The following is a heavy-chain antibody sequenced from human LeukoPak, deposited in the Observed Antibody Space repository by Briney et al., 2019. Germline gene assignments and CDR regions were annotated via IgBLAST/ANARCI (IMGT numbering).Heavy chain of an antibody. CDR1: GGSISSYY. V-gene: IGHV4-59*01. CDR2: IYYSGST. J-gene: IGHJ4*02. CDR3: ACSIVGATSSDFDY. D-gene: IGHD1-26*01. Sequence: SETLSLTCTVSGGSISSYYWSWIRQPPGKGLEWIGYIYYSGSTNYNPSLKSRVTISVDTSKNQFSLKLSSVTAADTAVYYCACSIVGATSSDFDYWGQGTLVTVSS.